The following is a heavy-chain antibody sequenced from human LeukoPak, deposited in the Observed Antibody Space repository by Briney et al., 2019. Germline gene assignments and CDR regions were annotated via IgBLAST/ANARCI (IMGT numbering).Heavy chain of an antibody. CDR2: ISSSSSYI. J-gene: IGHJ4*02. CDR3: ARPRRGYSYGFFDY. V-gene: IGHV3-21*01. D-gene: IGHD5-18*01. CDR1: GFTLSSYS. Sequence: PGGSLRLSCAASGFTLSSYSMNWVRQAPGKGLEWVSSISSSSSYIYYADSVKGRFTISRDNAKNSVYLQMNSLRAEDTALYYCARPRRGYSYGFFDYWGQGTLVSVSS.